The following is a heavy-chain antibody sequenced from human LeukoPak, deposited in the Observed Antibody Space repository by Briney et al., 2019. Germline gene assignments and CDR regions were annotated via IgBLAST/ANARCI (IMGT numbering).Heavy chain of an antibody. CDR2: IKSKTDGGTT. V-gene: IGHV3-15*01. J-gene: IGHJ4*02. D-gene: IGHD3-3*01. CDR1: GFTFSNAW. Sequence: GGSPRLSCAASGFTFSNAWMSWVRQAPGKGLEWVGRIKSKTDGGTTDYAAPVKGRFTISRDDSKNTLYLQMNSLKTEDTAVYYCTTEDGVVIPHFDYWGQGTLVTVSS. CDR3: TTEDGVVIPHFDY.